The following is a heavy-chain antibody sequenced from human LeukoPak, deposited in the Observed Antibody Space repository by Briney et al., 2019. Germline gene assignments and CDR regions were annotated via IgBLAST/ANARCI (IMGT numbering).Heavy chain of an antibody. CDR3: AREYSGGSYPFDY. CDR2: IKQDGSEK. CDR1: GFTFSSYW. J-gene: IGHJ4*02. V-gene: IGHV3-7*01. D-gene: IGHD1-26*01. Sequence: GGSLRLSCAASGFTFSSYWMSWVRQAPGKGLEWVANIKQDGSEKYYADSVKGRFTISRDNAKNSLYLQMNSLRAEDTAVYYCAREYSGGSYPFDYWGQGTLVTVSS.